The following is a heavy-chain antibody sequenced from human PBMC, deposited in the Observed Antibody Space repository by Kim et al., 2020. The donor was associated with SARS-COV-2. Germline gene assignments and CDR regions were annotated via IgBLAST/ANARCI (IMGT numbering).Heavy chain of an antibody. J-gene: IGHJ4*02. Sequence: IYYADSVRGLFTNSRDNDKNSLYLQMNSLRAEDTAVYYCARGPNYSPFDYWGQGTLVTVSS. CDR2: I. CDR3: ARGPNYSPFDY. D-gene: IGHD4-4*01. V-gene: IGHV3-48*03.